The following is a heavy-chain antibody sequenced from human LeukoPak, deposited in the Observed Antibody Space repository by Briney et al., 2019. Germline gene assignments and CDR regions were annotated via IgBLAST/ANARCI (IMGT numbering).Heavy chain of an antibody. J-gene: IGHJ4*02. Sequence: ASVKVSCKGSGYTFTSYYMHWVRQAPGQGLEWVGIINPSGGGKSYAQKFQGRVTMTRDTSTGTVYMEVSSLRSEDTAVYYCARDKSGTTQGDFDYWGQGTLVTVSS. CDR2: INPSGGGK. CDR1: GYTFTSYY. CDR3: ARDKSGTTQGDFDY. D-gene: IGHD1-1*01. V-gene: IGHV1-46*01.